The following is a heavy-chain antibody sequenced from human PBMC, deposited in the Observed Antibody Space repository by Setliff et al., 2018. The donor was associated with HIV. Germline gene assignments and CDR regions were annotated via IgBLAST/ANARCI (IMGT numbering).Heavy chain of an antibody. V-gene: IGHV1-69*10. CDR2: AIPMLGIA. Sequence: SVKVSCKASGGTFSSYVINWVRQAPGQGLEWMGGAIPMLGIANHVHKFQGRVTMTRDTSTSTVYMELSSLRSEDTAVYYCAIEYYYGSGSYDTQFFDYWGQGTLVTVSS. J-gene: IGHJ4*02. CDR1: GGTFSSYV. CDR3: AIEYYYGSGSYDTQFFDY. D-gene: IGHD3-10*01.